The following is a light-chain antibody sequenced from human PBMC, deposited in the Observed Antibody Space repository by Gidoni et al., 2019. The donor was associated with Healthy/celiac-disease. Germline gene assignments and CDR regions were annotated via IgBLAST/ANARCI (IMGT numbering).Light chain of an antibody. CDR2: DAS. CDR3: QQRSNWPPYT. V-gene: IGKV3-11*01. J-gene: IGKJ2*01. Sequence: IVLTHSHATLSLSPGESATPSCRASQRVSSYLAWYQQKPGQAPRLLIYDASNRATGIPARFSGSGSGTDFTLTISSLEPEDFAVYYCQQRSNWPPYTFGQGTKLEIK. CDR1: QRVSSY.